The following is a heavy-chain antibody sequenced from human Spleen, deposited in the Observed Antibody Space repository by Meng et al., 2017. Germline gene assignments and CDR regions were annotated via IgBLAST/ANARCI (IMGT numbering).Heavy chain of an antibody. CDR1: GYSFTSYW. CDR2: IFPYDSDT. Sequence: KVSCKGSGYSFTSYWIGWVRQMPGKGLEWMGVIFPYDSDTKYSPSLEGQISFSVDKSISTAYLQWTSLEPSDTAIYYCARRSPGSNWADFDFWGQGTLVTVSS. V-gene: IGHV5-51*01. D-gene: IGHD6-13*01. J-gene: IGHJ4*01. CDR3: ARRSPGSNWADFDF.